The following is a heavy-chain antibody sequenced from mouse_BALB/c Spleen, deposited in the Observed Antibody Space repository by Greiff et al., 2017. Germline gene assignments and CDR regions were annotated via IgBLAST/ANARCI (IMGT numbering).Heavy chain of an antibody. J-gene: IGHJ4*01. V-gene: IGHV2-2*02. D-gene: IGHD2-10*02. CDR1: GFSLTSYG. Sequence: VQGVESGPGLVQPSQSLSITCTVSGFSLTSYGVHWVRQSPGKGLEWLGVIWSGGSTDYNAAFISRLSISKDNSKSQVFFKMNSLQANDTAIYYCARKKYGNYDAMDYWGQGTSVTVSS. CDR3: ARKKYGNYDAMDY. CDR2: IWSGGST.